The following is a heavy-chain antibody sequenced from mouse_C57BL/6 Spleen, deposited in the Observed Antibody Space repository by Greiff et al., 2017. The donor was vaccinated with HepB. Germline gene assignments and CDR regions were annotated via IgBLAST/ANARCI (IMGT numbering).Heavy chain of an antibody. CDR2: IDPETGGT. J-gene: IGHJ2*01. D-gene: IGHD2-3*01. V-gene: IGHV1-15*01. CDR3: TRGDDGYYRYYFDY. CDR1: GYTFTDYE. Sequence: QVQLKQSGAELVRPGASVTLSCKASGYTFTDYEMHWVKQTPVHGLEWIGAIDPETGGTAYNQKFKGKAILTADKSSSTAYMELRSLTSEDSAVYYCTRGDDGYYRYYFDYWGQRTTLTVSS.